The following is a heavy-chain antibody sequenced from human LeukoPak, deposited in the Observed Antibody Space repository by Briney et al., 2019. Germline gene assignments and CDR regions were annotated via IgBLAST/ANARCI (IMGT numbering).Heavy chain of an antibody. J-gene: IGHJ4*02. Sequence: APVKVSCKASGYTFTSYGISWVRQAPGQGLEWMGWISAYNGNTNYAQKLQGRVTMTTDTSTSTAYMELRSLRSDDTAVYYCARDRLGYCSSTSCPLGVYWGQGTLVTVSS. V-gene: IGHV1-18*01. CDR2: ISAYNGNT. D-gene: IGHD2-2*01. CDR3: ARDRLGYCSSTSCPLGVY. CDR1: GYTFTSYG.